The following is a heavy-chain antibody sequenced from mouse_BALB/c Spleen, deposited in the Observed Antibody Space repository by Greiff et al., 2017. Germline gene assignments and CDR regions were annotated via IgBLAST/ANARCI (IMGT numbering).Heavy chain of an antibody. D-gene: IGHD2-3*01. CDR3: ARVYDGYCEGYFDV. J-gene: IGHJ1*01. CDR2: INPSNGRT. V-gene: IGHV1S81*02. Sequence: QVQLQQPGAELVKPGASVKLSCKASGYTFTSYWMHWVKQRPGQGLEWIGEINPSNGRTNYNEKFKSKATLTVDKSSSTAYMQLSSLTSEYSAVYYCARVYDGYCEGYFDVWGAGTTVTVSS. CDR1: GYTFTSYW.